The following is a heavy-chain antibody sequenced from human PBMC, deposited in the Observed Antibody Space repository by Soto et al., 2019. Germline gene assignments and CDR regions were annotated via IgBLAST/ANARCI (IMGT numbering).Heavy chain of an antibody. CDR2: ISGSGGNT. Sequence: EVPLLESGGDLVQPGGSLRLSCAVSGFTFSSYAMTWVRQAPGKGLEWVSVISGSGGNTYYADSVKGRFTISRDNSRNTLYLQMNNLRAEDTAVYYCAKGDTMVRGPSRHWGQGTLVTVSS. J-gene: IGHJ1*01. D-gene: IGHD3-10*01. CDR3: AKGDTMVRGPSRH. V-gene: IGHV3-23*01. CDR1: GFTFSSYA.